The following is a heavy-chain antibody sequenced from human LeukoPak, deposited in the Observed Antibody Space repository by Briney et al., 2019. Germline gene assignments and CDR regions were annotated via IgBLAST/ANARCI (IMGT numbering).Heavy chain of an antibody. CDR1: GGSISSGSYY. J-gene: IGHJ4*02. V-gene: IGHV4-61*10. CDR2: IYYSGST. CDR3: ARDRGNPQWLVSGIDY. Sequence: SETLSLTCTVSGGSISSGSYYWSWIRQPAGKGLEWIGYIYYSGSTNYNPSLKSRVTISVDTSKNQFSLKLSSVTAADTAVYYCARDRGNPQWLVSGIDYWGQGTLVTVSS. D-gene: IGHD6-19*01.